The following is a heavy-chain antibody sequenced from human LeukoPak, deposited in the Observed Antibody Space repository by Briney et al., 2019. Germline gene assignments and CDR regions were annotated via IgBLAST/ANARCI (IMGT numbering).Heavy chain of an antibody. D-gene: IGHD3-22*01. CDR3: ARFTYYYDSSGYY. V-gene: IGHV3-53*01. CDR1: GFTVSRNY. J-gene: IGHJ4*02. Sequence: GGSLRLSCAASGFTVSRNYMSWVRQAPGKGREWVGVIYSGGSTYYADSVKRRFTLSSDNSKNTLYLQMNSLRAEDTAVYYCARFTYYYDSSGYYWGQGTLVTVSS. CDR2: IYSGGST.